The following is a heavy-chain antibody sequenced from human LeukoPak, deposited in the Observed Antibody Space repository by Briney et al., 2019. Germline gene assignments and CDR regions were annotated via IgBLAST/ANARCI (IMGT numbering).Heavy chain of an antibody. Sequence: GGSLRLSCAASGFTFSNYGMHWVRQAPGKGLEWVAVISYDGSNEYYADSVKGRFTISRDNSKNTLYLRMNSLRAEDTAVYYCAKSGYRSSWHLHFDYWGQGTLVTVSS. CDR3: AKSGYRSSWHLHFDY. V-gene: IGHV3-30*18. CDR1: GFTFSNYG. CDR2: ISYDGSNE. J-gene: IGHJ4*02. D-gene: IGHD6-13*01.